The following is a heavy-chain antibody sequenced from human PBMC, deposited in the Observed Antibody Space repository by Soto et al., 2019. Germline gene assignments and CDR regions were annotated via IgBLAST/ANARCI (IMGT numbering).Heavy chain of an antibody. D-gene: IGHD6-19*01. J-gene: IGHJ4*02. V-gene: IGHV3-74*01. CDR2: INSDGSTT. CDR3: ARGYSSGPDY. Sequence: EVQLVESGGGVVQPGGSLRLSCAASGFTFSDHWMHWVRQVPGKGLVWVARINSDGSTTTYADSVKGRFTISRANARNTLYLHMDSRRAGDTALYYCARGYSSGPDYWGQGTLVTVSS. CDR1: GFTFSDHW.